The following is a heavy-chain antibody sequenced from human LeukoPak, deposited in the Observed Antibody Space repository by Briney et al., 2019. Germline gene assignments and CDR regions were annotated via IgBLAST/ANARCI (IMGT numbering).Heavy chain of an antibody. CDR3: ANAASYSVDY. CDR2: MYFSGST. V-gene: IGHV4-39*01. D-gene: IGHD1-26*01. J-gene: IGHJ4*02. CDR1: GGSVSSSFYY. Sequence: SETLSLTCTVSGGSVSSSFYYWGWIRQPPGKGLEWIGSMYFSGSTHYNPSLKSRVTISVDTSKNQFSLKLTSVTAAGTAVYYCANAASYSVDYWGQGTLVTVSS.